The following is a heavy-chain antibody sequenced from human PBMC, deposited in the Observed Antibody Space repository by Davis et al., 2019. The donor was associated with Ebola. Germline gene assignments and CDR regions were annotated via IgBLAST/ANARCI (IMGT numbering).Heavy chain of an antibody. CDR3: AKEVEQLLVHPYYGLDV. J-gene: IGHJ6*02. CDR2: ISGSGGNI. D-gene: IGHD6-13*01. Sequence: GESLKISCAASRFTFSNFAMTWVRQAPGKGLEWVSAISGSGGNIYYADSVKGRFTLSRDNSKNTLYLQVNSLRAEDTAIYYCAKEVEQLLVHPYYGLDVWGQGTTVIVSS. CDR1: RFTFSNFA. V-gene: IGHV3-23*01.